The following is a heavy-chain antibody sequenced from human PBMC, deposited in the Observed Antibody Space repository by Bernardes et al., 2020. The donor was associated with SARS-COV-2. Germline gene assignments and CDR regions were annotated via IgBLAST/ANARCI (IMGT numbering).Heavy chain of an antibody. J-gene: IGHJ6*02. V-gene: IGHV3-23*01. D-gene: IGHD2-2*01. CDR2: ISGSGGST. CDR1: GFTFSSYA. CDR3: AKDILLLSFGMDV. Sequence: GSLRLSCAASGFTFSSYAMSWVRQAPGKGLEWVSAISGSGGSTYYADSVKGRFTISRDNSKNTLYLQMNSLRAEDTAIYYCAKDILLLSFGMDVWGQGTTVTVSS.